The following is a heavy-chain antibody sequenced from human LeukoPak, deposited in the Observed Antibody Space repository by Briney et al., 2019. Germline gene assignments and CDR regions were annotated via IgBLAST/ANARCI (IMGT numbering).Heavy chain of an antibody. D-gene: IGHD3-9*01. CDR2: ISSSSSYT. V-gene: IGHV3-11*06. Sequence: GGSLRLSCAASGFTLSDYYMSWIRDALGEGLEWGSYISSSSSYTNYADSVKGRFTISRDNHKNSLYLQMNSLRAEDTAVYYCARSTYDILTGYSDWFDPWRQGTLVTVSS. J-gene: IGHJ5*02. CDR3: ARSTYDILTGYSDWFDP. CDR1: GFTLSDYY.